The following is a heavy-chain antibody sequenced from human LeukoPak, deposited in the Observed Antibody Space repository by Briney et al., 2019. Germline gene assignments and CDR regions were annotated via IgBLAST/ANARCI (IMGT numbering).Heavy chain of an antibody. CDR1: GYTFTGYY. V-gene: IGHV1-2*02. Sequence: GASVKVSCKASGYTFTGYYMHWVRQAPGQGLEWMGWINPNSGGTNYAQKFQGRVTMTRDTSISTAYMELSRLRSDDTAVYYCTTVVDYYTNFEYWGQGTLVTVSS. D-gene: IGHD1-26*01. CDR2: INPNSGGT. CDR3: TTVVDYYTNFEY. J-gene: IGHJ4*02.